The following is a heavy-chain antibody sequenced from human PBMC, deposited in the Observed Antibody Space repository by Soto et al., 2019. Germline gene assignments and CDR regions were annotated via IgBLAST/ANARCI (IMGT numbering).Heavy chain of an antibody. V-gene: IGHV1-8*01. CDR1: GYTFTSYD. CDR2: INPNSGGT. J-gene: IGHJ6*02. Sequence: ASVKFSCKASGYTFTSYDIHWVRQGPGRGLEWVGWINPNSGGTYYAQKFQGRVTMTRNTSISTAYMELSSLRSEDTAVYYCARGGSSIAARRDYYYYGMDVWGQGTTVTVSS. D-gene: IGHD6-6*01. CDR3: ARGGSSIAARRDYYYYGMDV.